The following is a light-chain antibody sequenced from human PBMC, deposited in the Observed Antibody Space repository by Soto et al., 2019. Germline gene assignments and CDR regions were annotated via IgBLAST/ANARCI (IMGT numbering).Light chain of an antibody. V-gene: IGKV3-20*01. CDR2: GAS. CDR1: QSISFN. J-gene: IGKJ4*01. CDR3: QQYGSSPVT. Sequence: EIVLTQSPGTLSLSPGERVTLSCRASQSISFNLAWYQQKPGQAPRLLIYGASSRATGIPDRFSGSGSGTDFTLTISRLEPEDFAVYYCQQYGSSPVTFGGGTKVDIK.